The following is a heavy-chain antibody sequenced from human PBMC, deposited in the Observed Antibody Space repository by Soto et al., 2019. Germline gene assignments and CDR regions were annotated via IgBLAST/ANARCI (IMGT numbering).Heavy chain of an antibody. CDR3: ARGAFQSLRDNWFDT. CDR1: GGSLSDYY. D-gene: IGHD2-21*01. CDR2: INHSGST. J-gene: IGHJ5*02. V-gene: IGHV4-34*01. Sequence: SETLSLTCVVYGGSLSDYYWSWIRQPPGKGLEWIGEINHSGSTNSNPSLKSRVTISVDTSKNQFSLKLTSVTAADTAVYYCARGAFQSLRDNWFDTWGQGTLVTVSS.